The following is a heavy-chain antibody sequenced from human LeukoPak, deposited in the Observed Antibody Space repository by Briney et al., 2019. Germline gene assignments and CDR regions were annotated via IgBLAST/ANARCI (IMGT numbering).Heavy chain of an antibody. D-gene: IGHD6-19*01. CDR2: IYTSGST. CDR3: ARVAFSSGWYPIFDY. CDR1: GGPISSGSYY. J-gene: IGHJ4*02. V-gene: IGHV4-61*02. Sequence: RPSQTLSLTCTVSGGPISSGSYYWSWIRQPAGKGLEWIGRIYTSGSTNYNPSLKSRVTISVDTSKNQFSLKLSSVTAADTAVYYCARVAFSSGWYPIFDYWGQGTLVTVSS.